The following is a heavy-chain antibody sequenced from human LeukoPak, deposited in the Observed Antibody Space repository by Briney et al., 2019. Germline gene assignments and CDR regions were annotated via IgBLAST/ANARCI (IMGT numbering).Heavy chain of an antibody. CDR2: ISSSSNYI. CDR1: GFTFSSYS. V-gene: IGHV3-21*01. J-gene: IGHJ4*02. CDR3: ARDNYDSSGYYFD. Sequence: GGSLRLSCAASGFTFSSYSMNWVRQAPGKGLEWVSSISSSSNYIYYADSVKGRFTISRDSAKNSLYLQMNSLRAEDTAVYYCARDNYDSSGYYFDWGQGTLVTVSS. D-gene: IGHD3-22*01.